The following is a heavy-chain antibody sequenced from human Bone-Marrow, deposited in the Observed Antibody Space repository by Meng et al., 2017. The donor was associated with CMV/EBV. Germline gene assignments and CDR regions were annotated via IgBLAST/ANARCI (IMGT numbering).Heavy chain of an antibody. Sequence: SETLSLTCAIYGGSFSSYYWSWIRQYPGKGLEWIGEINHSGSTIYNPSLKSRVTISVDTSKNQFSLKLSSVTAADTAVYYCARGLVYGDPGDYWGQGTLVTVSS. D-gene: IGHD4-17*01. V-gene: IGHV4-34*01. CDR1: GGSFSSYY. J-gene: IGHJ4*02. CDR3: ARGLVYGDPGDY. CDR2: INHSGST.